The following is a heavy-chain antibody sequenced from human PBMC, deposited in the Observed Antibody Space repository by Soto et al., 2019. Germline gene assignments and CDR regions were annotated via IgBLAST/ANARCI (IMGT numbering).Heavy chain of an antibody. CDR2: IIPIFGTA. CDR3: ARVVPGAEAWFGP. CDR1: GGTFSSYA. Sequence: SVKVSCKASGGTFSSYAISWVRQAPGQGLEWMGGIIPIFGTANYAQKFQGRVTITADKSTSTAYMELSSLRSEDTAVYYCARVVPGAEAWFGPWGQGTLVTVSS. D-gene: IGHD2-2*01. J-gene: IGHJ5*02. V-gene: IGHV1-69*06.